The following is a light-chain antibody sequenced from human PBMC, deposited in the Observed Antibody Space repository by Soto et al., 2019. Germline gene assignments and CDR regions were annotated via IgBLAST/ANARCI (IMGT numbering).Light chain of an antibody. CDR1: SSNIGAGYD. J-gene: IGLJ1*01. Sequence: QSVLTQPPSVSGAPGQRVTISCTGSSSNIGAGYDVHWYQQLPGTAPKLLIYGNSNRPSGVPDRISGSKSGTSASLAITGLQAEDEADYYCQSYDSSLSGFYVFGTGTKVT. CDR2: GNS. V-gene: IGLV1-40*01. CDR3: QSYDSSLSGFYV.